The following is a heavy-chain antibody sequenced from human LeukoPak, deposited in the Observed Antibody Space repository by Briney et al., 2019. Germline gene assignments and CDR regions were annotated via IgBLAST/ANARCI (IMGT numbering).Heavy chain of an antibody. D-gene: IGHD6-6*01. CDR1: GGSISSYY. CDR2: IYTSGST. Sequence: PSETLSLTCTVSGGSISSYYWSWIRQPPGKGLEWIGRIYTSGSTNYNPSLKSRVTMSVDTSKNQFSLKLSSVTAADTAVYYCARVGSSPRSYYFDYWGQGTLVTVSS. CDR3: ARVGSSPRSYYFDY. J-gene: IGHJ4*02. V-gene: IGHV4-4*07.